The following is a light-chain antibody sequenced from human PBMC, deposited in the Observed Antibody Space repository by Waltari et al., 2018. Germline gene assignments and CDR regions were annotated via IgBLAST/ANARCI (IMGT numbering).Light chain of an antibody. V-gene: IGKV4-1*01. CDR1: QSVLHRSNNKNY. Sequence: DIVMTQSPDSLAVSLGERATINCKSSQSVLHRSNNKNYLAWYQQKPGQPPKLLVYWASTRESGVPDRFSGSGSGTDFTLTISSLQAEDVAVYYCQQYYDTSPYTFGQGTKLEI. CDR2: WAS. CDR3: QQYYDTSPYT. J-gene: IGKJ2*01.